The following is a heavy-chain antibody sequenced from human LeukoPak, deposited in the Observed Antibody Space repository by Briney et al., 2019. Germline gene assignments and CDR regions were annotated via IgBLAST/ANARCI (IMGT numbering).Heavy chain of an antibody. CDR1: GYTFTGHY. J-gene: IGHJ5*02. D-gene: IGHD6-6*01. CDR2: IIPILGIA. CDR3: ARDIEGSSNWFDP. V-gene: IGHV1-69*04. Sequence: SVTVSCKASGYTFTGHYIHWVRQAPGQGLEWMGRIIPILGIADYAQKFQGRVTITADKSTSTAYMELSSLRSEDTAVYYCARDIEGSSNWFDPWGQGTLVTVSS.